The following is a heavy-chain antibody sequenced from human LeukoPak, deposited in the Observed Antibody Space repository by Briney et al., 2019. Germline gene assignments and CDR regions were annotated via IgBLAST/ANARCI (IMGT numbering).Heavy chain of an antibody. CDR1: GFTFSSYA. V-gene: IGHV3-23*01. J-gene: IGHJ4*02. CDR3: AKASRGSSITIFGVVIGVDY. CDR2: ISGSGGST. D-gene: IGHD3-3*01. Sequence: PGGSLRLSCAASGFTFSSYAMSWVRQAPGRGLEWVSAISGSGGSTYYADSVKGRFTISRDNSKNTLYLQMNSLRAKDTAVYYCAKASRGSSITIFGVVIGVDYWGQGTLVTVSS.